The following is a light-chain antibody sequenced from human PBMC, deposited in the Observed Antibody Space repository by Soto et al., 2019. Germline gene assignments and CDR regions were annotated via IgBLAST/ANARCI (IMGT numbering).Light chain of an antibody. CDR2: SAS. CDR1: QGIRND. Sequence: DIQMTQSPSSLSASVGDRVTITCRASQGIRNDLGWYQQRPGKAPKRLIYSASSLQSGVSSRFSGSVSETDFTLTISSLQPEDFAAYYCLQHYSRPYTFGQGTKLEIK. V-gene: IGKV1-17*01. CDR3: LQHYSRPYT. J-gene: IGKJ2*01.